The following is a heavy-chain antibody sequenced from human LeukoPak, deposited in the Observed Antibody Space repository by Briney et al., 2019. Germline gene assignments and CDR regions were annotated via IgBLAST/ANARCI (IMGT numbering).Heavy chain of an antibody. CDR3: AGTDYGDYSTGYYGMDV. CDR2: IYSGGST. V-gene: IGHV3-66*01. D-gene: IGHD4-17*01. CDR1: GFTVSSNY. J-gene: IGHJ6*02. Sequence: GGSLRLSCAASGFTVSSNYMSWVRQAPGKGLEWVSDIYSGGSTYDADSVKGRFTISRDNSKNTLYLQMNSLRAEDTAVYYCAGTDYGDYSTGYYGMDVWGQGTTVTVSS.